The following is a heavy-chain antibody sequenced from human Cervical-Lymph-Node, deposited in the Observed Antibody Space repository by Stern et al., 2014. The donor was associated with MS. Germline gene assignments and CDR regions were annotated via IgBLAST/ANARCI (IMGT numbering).Heavy chain of an antibody. V-gene: IGHV7-4-1*02. CDR3: ARTNWEGHYYYYYGMDV. CDR2: INTNTGKP. CDR1: GYTFTSYA. D-gene: IGHD7-27*01. Sequence: VQLEESGSELKKPGASVKVSCKASGYTFTSYAMNWVRQAPGQGLEWMGWINTNTGKPTYAHGFTGRVGLSLDTSVSTAYLQISSLKAEDTAVYYCARTNWEGHYYYYYGMDVWGQGTTVTVSS. J-gene: IGHJ6*02.